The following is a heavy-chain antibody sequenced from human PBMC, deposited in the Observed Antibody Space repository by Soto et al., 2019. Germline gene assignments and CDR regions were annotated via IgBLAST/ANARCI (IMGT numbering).Heavy chain of an antibody. CDR2: IYHSGST. V-gene: IGHV4-30-2*01. D-gene: IGHD5-12*01. CDR1: GGSISSGGYS. CDR3: ARGADIVAGGFDY. Sequence: QLQLQESGSGLVKPSQTLSLTCAVSGGSISSGGYSWSWIRQPPGKGLEWIGYIYHSGSTYYNTSLKSRATISVDRSKNQFSLKLSSVTAADTAVYYCARGADIVAGGFDYWGQGTLVTVSS. J-gene: IGHJ4*02.